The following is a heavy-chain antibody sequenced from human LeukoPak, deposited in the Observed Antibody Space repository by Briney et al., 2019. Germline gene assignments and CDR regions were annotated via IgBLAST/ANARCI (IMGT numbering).Heavy chain of an antibody. Sequence: GGSLRLSCAASGFIFSSHWMHWVRQAPGRGLVWVSRINPDGSSTNYADSVKGRFTISRDNAKNTLSLQMNSLRAEDTAVYYCAILTSTADLNWGQGTLVTVSS. CDR1: GFIFSSHW. V-gene: IGHV3-74*01. CDR3: AILTSTADLN. CDR2: INPDGSST. D-gene: IGHD2-2*01. J-gene: IGHJ4*02.